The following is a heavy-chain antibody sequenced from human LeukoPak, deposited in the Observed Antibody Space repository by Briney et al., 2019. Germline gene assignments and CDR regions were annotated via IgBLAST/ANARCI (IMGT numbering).Heavy chain of an antibody. J-gene: IGHJ3*02. CDR2: IYYSGST. D-gene: IGHD5-18*01. V-gene: IGHV4-59*01. CDR1: GGSISSYY. CDR3: ARYTAMVAFHAHGFDI. Sequence: SETLSLTCTVSGGSISSYYWSWIRQPPGKGLQWIGYIYYSGSTNYNPSLKSRVTISVDTSKNQFSLKLSSVTAADTAVYYCARYTAMVAFHAHGFDIWGQGTMVTVSS.